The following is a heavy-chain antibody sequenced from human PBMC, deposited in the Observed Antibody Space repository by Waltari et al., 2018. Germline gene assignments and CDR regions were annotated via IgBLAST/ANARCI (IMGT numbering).Heavy chain of an antibody. D-gene: IGHD5-12*01. V-gene: IGHV3-74*01. CDR1: GFDFTKHY. CDR2: ISGDGGST. J-gene: IGHJ4*02. Sequence: GGLVQPGGSRRLSCEASGFDFTKHYMHWVRQGPGKGLVWVSRISGDGGSTSYADSVKGRFTISRDNSKNTLYLQMNSFRAEDTGIYYCAREGGGFDYTPDYWGQGTLVTVSS. CDR3: AREGGGFDYTPDY.